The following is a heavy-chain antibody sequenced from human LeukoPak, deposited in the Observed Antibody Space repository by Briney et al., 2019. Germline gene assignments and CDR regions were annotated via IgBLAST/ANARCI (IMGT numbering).Heavy chain of an antibody. D-gene: IGHD3-16*02. Sequence: PGGSLRLSCAASGFTFSSYAMSWVRQAPGKGLEWVSAISGSGGSTYYADSVKGRFTISRDNSKNKLYLQMNSLRAEDTAVYYCAKSRLRITFGGVIVENFDYWGQGTLVTVSS. CDR2: ISGSGGST. CDR3: AKSRLRITFGGVIVENFDY. J-gene: IGHJ4*02. CDR1: GFTFSSYA. V-gene: IGHV3-23*01.